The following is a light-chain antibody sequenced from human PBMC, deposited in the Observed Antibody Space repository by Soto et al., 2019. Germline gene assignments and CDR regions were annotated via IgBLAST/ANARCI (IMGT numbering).Light chain of an antibody. CDR1: QGISNY. CDR2: DAS. J-gene: IGKJ4*01. V-gene: IGKV1-27*01. Sequence: DIQMTQSPSSLSVSVGDRVTITCRASQGISNYLAWYQQNPGKVPNLVIYDASSLQSVVPSRVSGSGSGTDVTLTIGSLQPEVVATYYCQTDNSAPLTFGGGTRVEIK. CDR3: QTDNSAPLT.